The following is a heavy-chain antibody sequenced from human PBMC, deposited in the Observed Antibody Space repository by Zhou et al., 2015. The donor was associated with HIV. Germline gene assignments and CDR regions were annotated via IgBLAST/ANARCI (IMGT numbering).Heavy chain of an antibody. J-gene: IGHJ3*02. D-gene: IGHD1-26*01. CDR2: IIPILGIA. V-gene: IGHV1-69*02. CDR3: ARGGGGDSGSYYDAFDI. CDR1: GGTFSSYT. Sequence: QVQLVQSGAEVKKPGSSVKVSCKASGGTFSSYTISWVRQAPGQGLEWMGRIIPILGIANYAQKFQGRVTITADKSTSTAYMELSSLRSEDTAVYYCARGGGGDSGSYYDAFDIWGQGDNGHRLF.